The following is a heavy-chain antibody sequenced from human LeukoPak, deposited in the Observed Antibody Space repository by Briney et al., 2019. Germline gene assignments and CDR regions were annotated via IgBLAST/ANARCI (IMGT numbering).Heavy chain of an antibody. Sequence: GGSLRLSCAASGFTVNSNYMTWVRQAPGKGLEWVSVIYSGGATYYADSVKGRFTISRDNSKNTLYLQMSSLRAEDTVVYYCARASSWILYYFDYWGQGTLVTVSS. CDR3: ARASSWILYYFDY. D-gene: IGHD2-2*03. J-gene: IGHJ4*02. CDR1: GFTVNSNY. CDR2: IYSGGAT. V-gene: IGHV3-66*01.